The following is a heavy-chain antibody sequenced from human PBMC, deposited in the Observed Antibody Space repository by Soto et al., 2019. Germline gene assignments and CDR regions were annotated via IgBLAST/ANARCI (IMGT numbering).Heavy chain of an antibody. Sequence: QVQLVESGGGLVKPGGSLRLSCAASGFTFSDYYMSWIRQAPGKGLEWVSYISSSSSYTNYADSVKGRFTISRDNAKNSLYLQMNSLRAEDTAVYYCARETRYCSGGSCYARDYWGQGTLVTVSS. CDR1: GFTFSDYY. J-gene: IGHJ4*02. V-gene: IGHV3-11*06. CDR2: ISSSSSYT. CDR3: ARETRYCSGGSCYARDY. D-gene: IGHD2-15*01.